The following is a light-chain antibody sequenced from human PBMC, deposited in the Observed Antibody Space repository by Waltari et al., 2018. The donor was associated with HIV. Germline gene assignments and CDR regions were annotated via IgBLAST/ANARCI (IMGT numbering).Light chain of an antibody. Sequence: QSVLTQPPSVSGAPGQRVTLSCTGSRSNIGTHEVHWYQQFPGTAPRLLIYNANSRPSGVPDRVSGSKSGTAASLAINGLQAEDEAGYYCQSSDSTLSGSVFGGGTKLTVL. CDR1: RSNIGTHE. V-gene: IGLV1-40*01. CDR2: NAN. J-gene: IGLJ2*01. CDR3: QSSDSTLSGSV.